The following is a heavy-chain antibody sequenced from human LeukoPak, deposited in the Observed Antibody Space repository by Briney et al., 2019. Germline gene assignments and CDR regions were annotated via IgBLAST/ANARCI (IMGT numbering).Heavy chain of an antibody. V-gene: IGHV1-18*04. CDR3: ARDPVGGAAEGDY. D-gene: IGHD6-13*01. CDR2: ISAYNGNT. J-gene: IGHJ4*02. Sequence: ASVKVSCKASGYTFTGYYMHWVRQAPGQGLEWMGWISAYNGNTNYAQKLQGRVTMTTDTSTSTAYMELRSLRSDDTAVYYCARDPVGGAAEGDYWGQGTLVTVSS. CDR1: GYTFTGYY.